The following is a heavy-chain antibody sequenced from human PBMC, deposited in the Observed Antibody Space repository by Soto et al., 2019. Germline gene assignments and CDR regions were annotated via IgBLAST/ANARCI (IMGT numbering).Heavy chain of an antibody. V-gene: IGHV4-30-4*08. CDR1: GFTFSDYY. J-gene: IGHJ6*02. CDR2: IFHSGST. Sequence: LRLSCVASGFTFSDYYMNWVRQPPGKGLEWIGNIFHSGSTYYTPSLQSRVTISLDTSKNHFSLKLSSVTPADTAVYYCARDRYYGSGTYYNFYSGMDVWGQGTTVTVSS. CDR3: ARDRYYGSGTYYNFYSGMDV. D-gene: IGHD3-10*01.